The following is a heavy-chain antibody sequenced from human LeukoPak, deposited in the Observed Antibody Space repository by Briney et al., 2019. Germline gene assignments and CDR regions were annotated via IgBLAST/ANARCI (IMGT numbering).Heavy chain of an antibody. V-gene: IGHV3-48*01. CDR3: AREYSSSSGRAFDI. D-gene: IGHD6-6*01. Sequence: PGGSLRLSCAASGFTFTTYTMNWVRQAPGKGLEWVSYISSSSATIYYADSVKGRFTISRDNAKNSLYLQMNSLRAEDTAVYYCAREYSSSSGRAFDIWGQGTTVTVSS. J-gene: IGHJ3*02. CDR1: GFTFTTYT. CDR2: ISSSSATI.